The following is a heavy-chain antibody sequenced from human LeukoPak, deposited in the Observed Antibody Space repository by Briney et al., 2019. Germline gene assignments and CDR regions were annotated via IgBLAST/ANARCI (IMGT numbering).Heavy chain of an antibody. J-gene: IGHJ4*02. CDR1: GFDFGYFA. D-gene: IGHD1-26*01. V-gene: IGHV3-49*03. CDR3: SRGGSHGRHVDY. CDR2: IRGRDRLGTT. Sequence: PGGSLRLSCTASGFDFGYFALSWFRQAPGKGPEWVGFIRGRDRLGTTDYPASVRGRFTISRDDSKSIAYLQMNSLKIEDTGVYYCSRGGSHGRHVDYWGQGTLVTVSS.